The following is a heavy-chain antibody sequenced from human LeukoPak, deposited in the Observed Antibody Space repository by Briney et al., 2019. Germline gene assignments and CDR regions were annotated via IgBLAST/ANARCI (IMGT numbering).Heavy chain of an antibody. CDR3: AREDDYVWGSYRYTHSRHAFDI. CDR2: INSDGSST. CDR1: GFTFSSYW. Sequence: GGSLRLSCAASGFTFSSYWMHWVRQAPGKGLVWVSRINSDGSSTSYADSVKGRFTISRDNAKNTLYLQMNSLRAEDTAVYYCAREDDYVWGSYRYTHSRHAFDIWGQGTMVTVSS. D-gene: IGHD3-16*02. J-gene: IGHJ3*02. V-gene: IGHV3-74*01.